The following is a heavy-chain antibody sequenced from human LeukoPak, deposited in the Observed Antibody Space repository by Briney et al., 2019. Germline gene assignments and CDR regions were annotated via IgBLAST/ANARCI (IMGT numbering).Heavy chain of an antibody. CDR2: INQNGIST. V-gene: IGHV3-74*01. CDR1: GFIFRNYL. CDR3: ARAFAGDRDY. Sequence: GGSLTLSCAASGFIFRNYLMHGVRQAPGKGLVWVARINQNGISTTYTDSVKGRFTISRDNAKNTLYLQMNSLRAEDTAVYYCARAFAGDRDYWGQGTLVTVSS. D-gene: IGHD4-17*01. J-gene: IGHJ4*02.